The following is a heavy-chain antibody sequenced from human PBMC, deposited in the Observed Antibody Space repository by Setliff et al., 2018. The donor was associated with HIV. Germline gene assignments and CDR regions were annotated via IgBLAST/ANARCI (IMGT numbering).Heavy chain of an antibody. CDR2: IYNHGAT. V-gene: IGHV3-66*01. CDR3: ARGMKNYYYYMDV. Sequence: GGSLRLSCAASGFTFSNAWMSWVRQAPGKGLEWVSVIYNHGATYYGDSVKGRFTISRENAKNSLYLQMNSLRAGDTAVYYCARGMKNYYYYMDVWGKGTTVTVSS. CDR1: GFTFSNAW. J-gene: IGHJ6*03.